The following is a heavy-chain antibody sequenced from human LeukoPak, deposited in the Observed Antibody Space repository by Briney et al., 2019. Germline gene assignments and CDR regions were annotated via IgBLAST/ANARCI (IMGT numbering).Heavy chain of an antibody. J-gene: IGHJ4*02. Sequence: GGSLRLSCAASGFTFSSYWMSWVRQAPGKGLEWVANIKQDGSEKYYVDSVKGRFTISRDNAKNSLYLQMNSLRAEDTAVYYCARDGHDYMWGSYLNWGQGTLVTVSS. CDR2: IKQDGSEK. V-gene: IGHV3-7*01. CDR3: ARDGHDYMWGSYLN. D-gene: IGHD3-16*02. CDR1: GFTFSSYW.